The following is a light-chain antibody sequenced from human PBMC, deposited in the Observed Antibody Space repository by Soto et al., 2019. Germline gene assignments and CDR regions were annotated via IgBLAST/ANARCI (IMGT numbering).Light chain of an antibody. CDR2: DTS. CDR3: QQYNDWRLIS. Sequence: EIMMPPSPASLSLPPADPATRSCWVSQSVRMRVAWYQQKPGRLPRLLIYDTSTRATDIPPRFSGSGSGTEFALSISSLQSEDFAVYFCQQYNDWRLISFGQGTRLEIK. V-gene: IGKV3-15*01. CDR1: QSVRMR. J-gene: IGKJ5*01.